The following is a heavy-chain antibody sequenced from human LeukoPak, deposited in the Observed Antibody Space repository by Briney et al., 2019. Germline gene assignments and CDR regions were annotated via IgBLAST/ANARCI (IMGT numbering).Heavy chain of an antibody. CDR1: GGSITNDHSY. V-gene: IGHV4-30-4*08. CDR3: AREADVLNPGAFDI. D-gene: IGHD3-9*01. Sequence: PSETLSLTCTVSGGSITNDHSYLTWLRQPPGTGLEWVGYSYYSGSSYDNPSLRSRVSMSVDTSKNHFSLKLSSVRAADTAVYYCAREADVLNPGAFDIWGQGTMVTVSS. CDR2: SYYSGSS. J-gene: IGHJ3*02.